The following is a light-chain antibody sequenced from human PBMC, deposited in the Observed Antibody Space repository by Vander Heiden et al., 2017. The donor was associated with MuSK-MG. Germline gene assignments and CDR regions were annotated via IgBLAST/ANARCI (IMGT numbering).Light chain of an antibody. CDR1: LTIGRY. J-gene: IGKJ1*01. CDR2: GAS. V-gene: IGKV1-39*01. Sequence: DIQMTQSPSSLSASVRDRVTITCRASLTIGRYLNWYQQKPGKAPKLLISGASSLESGVPSRFSGSGSGTDFSLTISSLQPEDFAAYYCQQTYSIPWTFGQGTKVEI. CDR3: QQTYSIPWT.